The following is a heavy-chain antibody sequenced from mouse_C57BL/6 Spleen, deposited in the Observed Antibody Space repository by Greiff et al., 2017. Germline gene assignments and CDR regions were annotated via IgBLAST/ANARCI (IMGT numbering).Heavy chain of an antibody. CDR3: ARSGLRGYFDY. Sequence: VQLQQPGAELVKPGASVKVSCKASGYTFTSYWMHWVKQRPGQGLEWIGNIYPSDSETHYNQKFKDKATLTVDKSSSTAYMQLSSLTSEDSAVYYCARSGLRGYFDYWGQGTTLTVSS. CDR1: GYTFTSYW. CDR2: IYPSDSET. D-gene: IGHD2-2*01. V-gene: IGHV1-61*01. J-gene: IGHJ2*01.